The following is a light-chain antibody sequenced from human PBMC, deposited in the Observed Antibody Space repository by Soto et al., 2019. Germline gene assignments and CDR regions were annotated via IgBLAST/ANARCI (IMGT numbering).Light chain of an antibody. V-gene: IGLV2-8*01. CDR1: SSDVGGHNY. CDR2: EVN. CDR3: SSNAGNNNDVL. J-gene: IGLJ2*01. Sequence: QSALTQPPSASGSPGQSVTISCTGTSSDVGGHNYVSWYQHHPGKAPKLMIYEVNKRPSGVPDRFSGSKTGNTASLTVSGLQAEDEADYYCSSNAGNNNDVLFGGGTKLTVL.